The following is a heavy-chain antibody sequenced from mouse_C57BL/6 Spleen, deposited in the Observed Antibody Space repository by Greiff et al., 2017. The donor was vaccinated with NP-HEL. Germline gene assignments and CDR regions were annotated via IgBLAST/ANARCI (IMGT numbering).Heavy chain of an antibody. J-gene: IGHJ2*01. V-gene: IGHV5-17*01. CDR2: ISSGSSTI. CDR3: SRRNFYSNFYFDY. CDR1: GFTFSDYG. D-gene: IGHD2-5*01. Sequence: EVHLVESGGGLVKPGGSLKLSCAASGFTFSDYGMHWVRQAPEKGLEWVAYISSGSSTIYYADTVKGRFTISRDNAKNTLFLQMTSLKSEDTAMYYWSRRNFYSNFYFDYWGQGTTLTVSS.